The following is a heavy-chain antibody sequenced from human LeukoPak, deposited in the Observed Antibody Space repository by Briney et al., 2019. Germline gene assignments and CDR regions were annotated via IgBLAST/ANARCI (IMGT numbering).Heavy chain of an antibody. J-gene: IGHJ4*02. Sequence: GGSLRLSCAASGVTFSSYSRNWVRQAPGKGLEWVASISSSSSYIYYADSVKGRFTISRENAKNSLYLQMNSLRAEETAVYYCARDTTDFDSWGQGTLVTVSS. V-gene: IGHV3-21*01. D-gene: IGHD1-26*01. CDR2: ISSSSSYI. CDR3: ARDTTDFDS. CDR1: GVTFSSYS.